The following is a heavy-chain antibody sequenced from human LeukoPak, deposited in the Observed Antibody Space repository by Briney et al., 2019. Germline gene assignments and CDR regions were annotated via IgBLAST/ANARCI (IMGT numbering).Heavy chain of an antibody. CDR1: GVSISSGGYS. Sequence: SEALSLTCAVSGVSISSGGYSWSWIRQPPGKGLEWIGYIYHSGSTYYNPSLKSRVTISVDRSKNQFSLKLSSVTAADTAVYYCARDQYLSDMDVWGKGTTVTVSS. D-gene: IGHD2-2*01. CDR3: ARDQYLSDMDV. J-gene: IGHJ6*04. CDR2: IYHSGST. V-gene: IGHV4-30-2*01.